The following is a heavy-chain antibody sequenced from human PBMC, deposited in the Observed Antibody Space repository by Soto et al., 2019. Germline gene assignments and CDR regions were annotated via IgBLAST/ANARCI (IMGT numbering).Heavy chain of an antibody. V-gene: IGHV4-59*01. CDR2: IYYSGST. D-gene: IGHD5-18*01. J-gene: IGHJ4*02. CDR3: AREVDTEGYYFDY. CDR1: GGSISSYY. Sequence: SETLSLTCTVSGGSISSYYWSWIRQPPGKGLEWIGYIYYSGSTNYNPSLKSRVTISVDASKNQFSLKLSSVTAADTAVYYCAREVDTEGYYFDYWGQGTLVTVSS.